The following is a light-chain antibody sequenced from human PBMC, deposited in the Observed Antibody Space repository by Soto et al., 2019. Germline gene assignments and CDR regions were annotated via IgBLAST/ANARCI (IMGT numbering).Light chain of an antibody. CDR3: QSYDSSLSALYV. Sequence: QSGLTQPPSVSGSPGQRVTISCTGGSANIGAVYDVHWYQQLPGTAPKLLIYGNSNRPSGVPDRFSGSKSGTSASLAITGLQAEDEADYYCQSYDSSLSALYVFGTGTKVTVL. CDR2: GNS. J-gene: IGLJ1*01. V-gene: IGLV1-40*01. CDR1: SANIGAVYD.